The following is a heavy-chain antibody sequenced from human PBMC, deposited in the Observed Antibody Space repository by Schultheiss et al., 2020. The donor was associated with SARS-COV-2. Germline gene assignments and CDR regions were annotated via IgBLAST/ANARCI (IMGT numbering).Heavy chain of an antibody. CDR1: GFTFSSYA. V-gene: IGHV3-33*08. D-gene: IGHD2-2*01. Sequence: GGSLRLSCAASGFTFSSYAMSWVRQGPAMGLEWVAVIWYDGSNKYYADSVKGRFTISRDNAKNSLYLQMNSLRAEDTAVYYCARDIVVVPAAMFSHKPYGMDVWGQGTTVTVSS. CDR3: ARDIVVVPAAMFSHKPYGMDV. J-gene: IGHJ6*02. CDR2: IWYDGSNK.